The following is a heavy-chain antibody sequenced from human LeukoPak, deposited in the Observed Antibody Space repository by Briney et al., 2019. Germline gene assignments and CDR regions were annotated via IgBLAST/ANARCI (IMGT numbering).Heavy chain of an antibody. J-gene: IGHJ4*02. CDR1: GGSISSYY. Sequence: SETLSLTCTVSGGSISSYYWSWIRQPPGKGLGWIGYIYYSGSTNYNPSLKSRVTISVDTSKNQFSLKLSSVTAADTAVYYCARETGYSSGPFDYWGQGTLVTVSS. CDR3: ARETGYSSGPFDY. D-gene: IGHD6-19*01. V-gene: IGHV4-59*01. CDR2: IYYSGST.